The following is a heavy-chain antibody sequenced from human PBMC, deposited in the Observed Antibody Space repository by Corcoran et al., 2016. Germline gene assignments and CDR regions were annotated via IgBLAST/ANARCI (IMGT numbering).Heavy chain of an antibody. J-gene: IGHJ6*02. Sequence: QVQLVQSGSEVQKPGASVKVSCKASGYTFTSYYMHWVRQAPGQGLEWMGIINPSGGSTSYAQQFQGRVTMTRDTSTSTVYMELSSLRSEDTAVYYCARDCSSTSCYIDYYYYGMDVGGQWTTVTVSS. CDR1: GYTFTSYY. D-gene: IGHD2-2*02. CDR2: INPSGGST. CDR3: ARDCSSTSCYIDYYYYGMDV. V-gene: IGHV1-46*01.